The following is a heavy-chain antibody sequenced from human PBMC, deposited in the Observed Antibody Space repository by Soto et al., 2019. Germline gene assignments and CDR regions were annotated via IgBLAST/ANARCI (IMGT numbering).Heavy chain of an antibody. D-gene: IGHD1-26*01. J-gene: IGHJ4*02. CDR1: GGCINHYY. CDR2: IYYSGTT. CDR3: ARLGGSFAVPHFDY. Sequence: SVTLSLTCTVSGGCINHYYWTWIRQPPGKGLEWMGYIYYSGTTTNYNPSLKSRVTLSVDTSKNQFSLKLSSVTAADTAVYYCARLGGSFAVPHFDYWGQGTLVTVSS. V-gene: IGHV4-59*08.